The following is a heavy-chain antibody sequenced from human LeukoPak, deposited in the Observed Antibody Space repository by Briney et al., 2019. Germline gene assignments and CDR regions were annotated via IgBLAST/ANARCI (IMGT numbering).Heavy chain of an antibody. D-gene: IGHD3-3*01. CDR1: GFTFRSYT. CDR2: ISSSSSYI. V-gene: IGHV3-21*01. Sequence: PGGSLRLSCAASGFTFRSYTMNWVRQAPGKGLEWVSSISSSSSYIYYADSVRGRFTISRDNANNSLYLQMNSLRAEDTAVYYCVRDFRFLEDYWGQGTLVTVSS. J-gene: IGHJ4*02. CDR3: VRDFRFLEDY.